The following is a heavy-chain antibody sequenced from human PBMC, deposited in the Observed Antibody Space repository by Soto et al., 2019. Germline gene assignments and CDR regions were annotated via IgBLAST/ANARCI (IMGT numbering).Heavy chain of an antibody. CDR1: GFTFSTYT. D-gene: IGHD3-16*01. Sequence: GGSLRLSCAASGFTFSTYTMTWVRQAPGKGLEWVSSVGGSGDGTYYADSVKGRFTISRDNSHNTLYLQVHSLTAEDTAVYYCAKDRRAGGNSAFYFDFWGQGAQVTVSS. CDR3: AKDRRAGGNSAFYFDF. J-gene: IGHJ4*02. V-gene: IGHV3-23*01. CDR2: VGGSGDGT.